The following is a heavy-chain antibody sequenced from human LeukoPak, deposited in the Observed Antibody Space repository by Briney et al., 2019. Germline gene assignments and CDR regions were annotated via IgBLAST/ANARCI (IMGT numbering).Heavy chain of an antibody. CDR1: GFIFSSYG. J-gene: IGHJ4*02. Sequence: PGGSLRLSCAASGFIFSSYGMHWVRRAPGKGLEWVAVISYDGSNKYYADSVKGRFTISRDNSKNTLYLQMNSLRAEDTAVYYCAKDPNGYNYRYYFDYWGQGTLVTVSS. CDR3: AKDPNGYNYRYYFDY. CDR2: ISYDGSNK. D-gene: IGHD5-24*01. V-gene: IGHV3-30*18.